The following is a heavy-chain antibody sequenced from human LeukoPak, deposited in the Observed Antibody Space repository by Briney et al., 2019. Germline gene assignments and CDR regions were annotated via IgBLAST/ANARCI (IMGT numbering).Heavy chain of an antibody. CDR3: ARHSSRGHYYDFDF. J-gene: IGHJ4*02. Sequence: SVKVSCKAPGDTLITHYISWVRQAPGQCLEWVGRIVPVIGVATYAQSLQGRVIITADRSTNTAYMELSSLRFEDSAVYFCARHSSRGHYYDFDFWGQGSLVTVST. CDR1: GDTLITHY. CDR2: IVPVIGVA. D-gene: IGHD3-22*01. V-gene: IGHV1-69*02.